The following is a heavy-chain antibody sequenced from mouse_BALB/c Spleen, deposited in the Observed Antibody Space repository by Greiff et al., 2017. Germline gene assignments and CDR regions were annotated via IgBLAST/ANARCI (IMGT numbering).Heavy chain of an antibody. D-gene: IGHD4-1*01. CDR1: GYTFTSYV. CDR2: INPYNDGT. V-gene: IGHV1-14*01. J-gene: IGHJ2*01. CDR3: ARGETNWEFDY. Sequence: EVQLQQSGPELVKPGASVKMSCKASGYTFTSYVMHWVKQKPGQGLEWIGYINPYNDGTKYNEKFKGKATLTSDKSSSTAYMELSSLTSEDSAVYYCARGETNWEFDYWGQGSTHTVSS.